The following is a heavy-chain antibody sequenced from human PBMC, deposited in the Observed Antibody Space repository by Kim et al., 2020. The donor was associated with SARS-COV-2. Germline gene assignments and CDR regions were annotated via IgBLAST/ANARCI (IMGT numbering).Heavy chain of an antibody. J-gene: IGHJ4*02. V-gene: IGHV3-23*01. Sequence: RAGGTFHDDSVKGRFHISRDNSKNVLYLQMDSLRVEDTAIYYCSRGVGDYWGQGTQVTVSS. D-gene: IGHD3-16*01. CDR2: RAGGT. CDR3: SRGVGDY.